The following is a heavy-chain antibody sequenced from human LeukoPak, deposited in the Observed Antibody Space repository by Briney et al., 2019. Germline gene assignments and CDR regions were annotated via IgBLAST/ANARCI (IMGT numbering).Heavy chain of an antibody. D-gene: IGHD2-2*01. V-gene: IGHV3-21*01. CDR2: ISSSSSYI. J-gene: IGHJ4*02. CDR3: ARGSAVPPDQLLSFDY. Sequence: RGSLRLSCAASGFTFSSYSMNWVRQAPGKGLERVSSISSSSSYIYYADSVKGRFTISRDNARNSLYLQMNSLRAEDTAVYYCARGSAVPPDQLLSFDYWGQGTLVTVSS. CDR1: GFTFSSYS.